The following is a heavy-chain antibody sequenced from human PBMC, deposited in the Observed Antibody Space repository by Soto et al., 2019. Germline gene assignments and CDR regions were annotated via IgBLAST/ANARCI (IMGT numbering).Heavy chain of an antibody. CDR1: YGSSVSYD. CDR3: ASASLGLDY. CDR2: IYYSGST. Sequence: SVLLSVRSRVSYGSSVSYDGSWIRQPPGKGLDWIGYIYYSGSTSYNPSLKSRVTISVDTSKNQFSLKLSSVTAAATAVYYCASASLGLDYWRPGTLVTVSS. J-gene: IGHJ4*02. V-gene: IGHV4-59*01. D-gene: IGHD3-16*01.